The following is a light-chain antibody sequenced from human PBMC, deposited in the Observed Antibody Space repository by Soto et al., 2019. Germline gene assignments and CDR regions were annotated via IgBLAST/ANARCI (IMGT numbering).Light chain of an antibody. J-gene: IGLJ3*02. CDR3: QTWGTGIQGV. Sequence: QLVLTQSPSASASLGASVKLTCTLSSGHSSYAIAWHQQQPEKGPRYLMKLNSDGSHSKGDGIPDRFSGSSSGAERYLPISSLQSEDEADYYCQTWGTGIQGVFGGGTKLTVL. CDR1: SGHSSYA. CDR2: LNSDGSH. V-gene: IGLV4-69*01.